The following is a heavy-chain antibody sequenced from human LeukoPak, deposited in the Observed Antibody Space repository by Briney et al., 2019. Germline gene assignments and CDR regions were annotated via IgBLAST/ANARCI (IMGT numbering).Heavy chain of an antibody. CDR3: AKVPPLECGGDCYADY. D-gene: IGHD2-21*02. CDR1: GFTFSSYA. J-gene: IGHJ4*02. Sequence: GGSLRLSCAASGFTFSSYAMSWVRQAPGKGLEWVSAISGSGGSTYYADSVKGRFTISRDNPKSTLYLQMNSLRAEDTAVYYCAKVPPLECGGDCYADYWGQGTLVTVSS. V-gene: IGHV3-23*01. CDR2: ISGSGGST.